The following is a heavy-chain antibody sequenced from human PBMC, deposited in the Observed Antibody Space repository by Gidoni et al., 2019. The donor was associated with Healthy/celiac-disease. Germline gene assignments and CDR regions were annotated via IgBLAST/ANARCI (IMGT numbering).Heavy chain of an antibody. J-gene: IGHJ6*02. CDR3: ARDGVNMANYYGMDV. CDR2: INHSGST. D-gene: IGHD3-16*01. Sequence: QVQLQQWGAGLLKPSETLSLTCAVYCGSFSGYYWSWIRQPPGNVLELIGEINHSGSTNYNPSIKSRVTISVDTSKNQFSLKLSSVTAADTAVYYCARDGVNMANYYGMDVWGQGTTVTVSS. CDR1: CGSFSGYY. V-gene: IGHV4-34*01.